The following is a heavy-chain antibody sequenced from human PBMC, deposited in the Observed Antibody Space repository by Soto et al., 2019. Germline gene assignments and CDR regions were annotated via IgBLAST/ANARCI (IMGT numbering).Heavy chain of an antibody. J-gene: IGHJ6*03. CDR3: ARITVTTILRVYYYYMDV. V-gene: IGHV1-18*01. D-gene: IGHD4-17*01. Sequence: ASVKVSCKASGYTFTSYGISWVRQAPGQGLEWMGWISAYNGNTNYAQKLQGRVTMTTDTSTSTAYMELRSLRSDDTAVYYCARITVTTILRVYYYYMDVWGKGTTVTVCS. CDR2: ISAYNGNT. CDR1: GYTFTSYG.